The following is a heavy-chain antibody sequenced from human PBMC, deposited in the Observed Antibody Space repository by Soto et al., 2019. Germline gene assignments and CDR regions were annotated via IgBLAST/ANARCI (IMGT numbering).Heavy chain of an antibody. CDR2: ISGSGGST. J-gene: IGHJ3*01. CDR1: GFTFSSYA. V-gene: IGHV3-23*01. D-gene: IGHD5-18*01. Sequence: GGTLRLSCAASGFTFSSYAMSCVRQALGQGLAWTSVISGSGGSTCYADSVKGRFTISRDNSKNTLYLQMISLSAEERAVYYCAKAKYCYGCGTPTTTGGFDVGGQGTLVTVS. CDR3: AKAKYCYGCGTPTTTGGFDV.